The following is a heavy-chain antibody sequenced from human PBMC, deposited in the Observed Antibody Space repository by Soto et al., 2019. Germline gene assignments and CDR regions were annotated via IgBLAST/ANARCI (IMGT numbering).Heavy chain of an antibody. J-gene: IGHJ3*02. Sequence: GGSLRLSCAASGFTFSSYSMNWVRQAPGKGLEWVSYISSSSSSTIYYADSVKGRFTISRDNAKNSLYMKMNSLRAADTAVYYCARDDSPCSSGNSCDAFDIWGQGTMVTVSS. CDR2: ISSSSSSTI. V-gene: IGHV3-48*01. CDR1: GFTFSSYS. D-gene: IGHD3-22*01. CDR3: ARDDSPCSSGNSCDAFDI.